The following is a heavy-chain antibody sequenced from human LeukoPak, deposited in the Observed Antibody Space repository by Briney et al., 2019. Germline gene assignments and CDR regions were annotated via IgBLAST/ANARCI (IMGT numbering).Heavy chain of an antibody. Sequence: GGSLRLSCAASGFTFSSYWMHWVRQAPGKGLEWVANIKQGGSEKYYVDSVKGRFTISRDNAKNSLYLQMNSLRAEDTAVYYCATTYYYDSSGPWGAFDIWGQGTMVTVSS. J-gene: IGHJ3*02. CDR3: ATTYYYDSSGPWGAFDI. CDR2: IKQGGSEK. CDR1: GFTFSSYW. V-gene: IGHV3-7*01. D-gene: IGHD3-22*01.